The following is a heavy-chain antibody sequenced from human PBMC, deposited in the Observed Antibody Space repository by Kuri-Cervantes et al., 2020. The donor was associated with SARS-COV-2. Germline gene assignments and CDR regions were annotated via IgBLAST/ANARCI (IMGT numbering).Heavy chain of an antibody. CDR3: VRDGDHWNFDY. J-gene: IGHJ4*02. CDR1: GFTFGGHW. V-gene: IGHV3-74*01. D-gene: IGHD1-1*01. Sequence: GESLKISFAASGFTFGGHWIHWVRQAPGKGLVWVSSINPDGSYTNNADSVKGRFTLSRDNAKNMLFLQMNSLRAENTAVYYCVRDGDHWNFDYWGQGTMVTVSS. CDR2: INPDGSYT.